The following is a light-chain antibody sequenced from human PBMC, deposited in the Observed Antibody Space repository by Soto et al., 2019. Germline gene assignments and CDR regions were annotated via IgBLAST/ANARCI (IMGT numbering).Light chain of an antibody. V-gene: IGKV1-5*01. CDR2: DAS. CDR1: QSISRS. J-gene: IGKJ3*01. CDR3: QQYSDFLIS. Sequence: DIQMTQSPSTLSASVGDRVTITCRASQSISRSLAWYQQKPGEAPSLLIYDASSLEGGVPSRFSGSGFGTEFTLTITNLQPADFATYYCQQYSDFLISFGPGTTVDFK.